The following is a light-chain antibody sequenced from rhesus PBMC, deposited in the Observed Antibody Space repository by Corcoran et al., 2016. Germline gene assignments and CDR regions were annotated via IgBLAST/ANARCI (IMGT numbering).Light chain of an antibody. CDR2: GNN. V-gene: IGLV3-27*01. Sequence: SSELTQEPAVSVALGQTVRITCQGDSLRKSYPNWYQQKPGQAPVLVGYGNNQRPAGIPERFSCSSSGNPASLTITGAQVEDAAGYYCGSWDSSATHYIFGGGTRLTVL. CDR1: SLRKSY. CDR3: GSWDSSATHYI. J-gene: IGLJ1*01.